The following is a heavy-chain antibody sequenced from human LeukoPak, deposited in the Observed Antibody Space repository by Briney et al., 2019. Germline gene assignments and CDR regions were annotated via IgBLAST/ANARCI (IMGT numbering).Heavy chain of an antibody. CDR1: GYSFTNYW. Sequence: GESLKISCKGSGYSFTNYWIGWVRQMPGRGPEWMGIIYPGDSNTRYSPSFEGQVTISADKSITTAYLQWSSLKASDTAMYYCARPYSSTWKAFDIWGQGTVVTVSS. J-gene: IGHJ3*02. CDR2: IYPGDSNT. CDR3: ARPYSSTWKAFDI. D-gene: IGHD6-6*01. V-gene: IGHV5-51*01.